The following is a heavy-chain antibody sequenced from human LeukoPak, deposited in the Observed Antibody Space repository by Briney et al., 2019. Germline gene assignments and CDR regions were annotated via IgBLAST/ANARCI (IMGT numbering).Heavy chain of an antibody. Sequence: GGSLRLSCAASGFSVSGKFMSWVRQAPGKGLEWVSIIHYDGKIRYADSVKGRFTISRDNSKNTLYLQMNSLRAEDTAVYYCARETGSAVGSTDFDYWGQGTLVTVSS. V-gene: IGHV3-53*05. J-gene: IGHJ4*02. CDR3: ARETGSAVGSTDFDY. CDR1: GFSVSGKF. CDR2: IHYDGKI. D-gene: IGHD4-17*01.